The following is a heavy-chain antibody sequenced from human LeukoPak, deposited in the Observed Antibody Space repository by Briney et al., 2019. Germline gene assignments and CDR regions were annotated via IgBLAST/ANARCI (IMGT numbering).Heavy chain of an antibody. V-gene: IGHV1-2*02. J-gene: IGHJ4*02. CDR2: INPNSGGT. Sequence: ASVKVSCKASGYTFTGYYMHWLQQALGQGLEWMGWINPNSGGTNYAQKFQGRVTMTRDTSISTAYMELSRLRSDDTAVYYCATSGYYTPFDYWGQGTLVTVSS. CDR3: ATSGYYTPFDY. CDR1: GYTFTGYY. D-gene: IGHD3-3*01.